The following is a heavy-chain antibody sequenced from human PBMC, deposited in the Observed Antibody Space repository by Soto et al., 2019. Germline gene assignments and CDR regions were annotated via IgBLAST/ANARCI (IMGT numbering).Heavy chain of an antibody. CDR2: ISSSSSYI. CDR3: AKDRGSGSYAANYYYYGMDV. V-gene: IGHV3-21*04. J-gene: IGHJ6*02. CDR1: GFTFSSYS. Sequence: PGGSLRLSCAASGFTFSSYSMNWVRQAPGKGLEWVSSISSSSSYIYYADSVKGRFTISRDNAKNSLYLQMNSLRAEDTALYYCAKDRGSGSYAANYYYYGMDVWGQGTTVTVS. D-gene: IGHD3-10*01.